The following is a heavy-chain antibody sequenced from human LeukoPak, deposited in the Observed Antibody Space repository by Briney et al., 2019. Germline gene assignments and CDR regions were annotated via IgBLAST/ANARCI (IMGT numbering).Heavy chain of an antibody. Sequence: SETLSLTCTVSGGSISSYYWSWIRQPPGKGLELIGYIYYSGSTNYNPSLKSRVTISVDTSKNQFSLKLSSVTAADTAVYYCAREKDRPAGGWFDPWGQGTLVTVSS. V-gene: IGHV4-59*01. CDR1: GGSISSYY. CDR2: IYYSGST. CDR3: AREKDRPAGGWFDP. D-gene: IGHD3-10*01. J-gene: IGHJ5*02.